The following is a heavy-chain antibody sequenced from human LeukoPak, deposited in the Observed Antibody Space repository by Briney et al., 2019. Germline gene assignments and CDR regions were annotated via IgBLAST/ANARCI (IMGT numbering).Heavy chain of an antibody. CDR3: ARERWEGGSYVMGFDY. D-gene: IGHD1-26*01. J-gene: IGHJ4*02. V-gene: IGHV4-59*11. CDR1: GGSIRSHY. Sequence: PSETLSLTCSVSGGSIRSHYWNWIPQPPGKGLEWLGHIYYSGSTYYNPSLKSRITISVDTSKNQFSLRLSSVTAADTAVYYCARERWEGGSYVMGFDYWGQGALLTVSS. CDR2: IYYSGST.